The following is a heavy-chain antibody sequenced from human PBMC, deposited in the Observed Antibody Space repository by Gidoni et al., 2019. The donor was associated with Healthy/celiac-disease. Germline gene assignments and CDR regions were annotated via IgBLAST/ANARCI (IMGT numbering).Heavy chain of an antibody. CDR1: GGTFSSYA. CDR3: ARGGSSGSTVPFDY. J-gene: IGHJ4*02. CDR2: SIPSFGTA. Sequence: QVQLVQSGAEVKKPGSSVKVSCKASGGTFSSYAISWGRQAPGQGVEWMGGSIPSFGTANYAQKFQGRVTITADKSTSTAYMELSSLRSEDTAVYYCARGGSSGSTVPFDYWGQGTLVTVSS. V-gene: IGHV1-69*06. D-gene: IGHD6-19*01.